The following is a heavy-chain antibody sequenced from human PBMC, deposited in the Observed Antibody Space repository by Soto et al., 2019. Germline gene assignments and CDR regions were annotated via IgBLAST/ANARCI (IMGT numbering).Heavy chain of an antibody. Sequence: EVQLVESGGGLVQPGGSLRLSCAISGITFSDHDIDWVRQAAGKGREWLGRSRTRADNYATDYAASVKGRFTFSRDDSKSSLSLQMRSLKTGDTAMYYCVLWVRGIINYWGQGTLVTVSS. CDR2: SRTRADNYAT. J-gene: IGHJ4*02. CDR1: GITFSDHD. CDR3: VLWVRGIINY. V-gene: IGHV3-72*01. D-gene: IGHD3-10*01.